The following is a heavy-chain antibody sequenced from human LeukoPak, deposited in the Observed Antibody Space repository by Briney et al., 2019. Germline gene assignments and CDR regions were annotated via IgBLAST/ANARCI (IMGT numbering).Heavy chain of an antibody. CDR3: ARALYSSGWYTGEYYFDY. V-gene: IGHV4-59*01. J-gene: IGHJ4*02. CDR1: GGSSSSYH. Sequence: PSETLSLTCTVSGGSSSSYHWSWIRQPPGKGLEWIGYIYYSGSTNYNPPLKSRVTISVATSKNQFSLKLSSVTAADTAVYYCARALYSSGWYTGEYYFDYWGQGTLVTVSS. CDR2: IYYSGST. D-gene: IGHD6-19*01.